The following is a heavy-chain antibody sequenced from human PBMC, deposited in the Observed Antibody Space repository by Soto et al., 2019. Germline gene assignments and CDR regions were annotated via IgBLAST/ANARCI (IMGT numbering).Heavy chain of an antibody. J-gene: IGHJ4*02. CDR3: ATVHGTSRSFDY. V-gene: IGHV3-23*01. CDR2: TGLNGRTT. D-gene: IGHD6-13*01. Sequence: EVQLLESGGGLVQPGGSLRLSCPASGFTFSMSAMSWVHQAPGKGLEWVSTTGLNGRTTYYADSVKGRFTVSRDNSRNTLDLQMNSLRAEDTAVYYCATVHGTSRSFDYWGQGTLVTVSS. CDR1: GFTFSMSA.